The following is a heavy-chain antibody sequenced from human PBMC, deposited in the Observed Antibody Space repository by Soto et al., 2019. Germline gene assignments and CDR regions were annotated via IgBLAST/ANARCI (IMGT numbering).Heavy chain of an antibody. V-gene: IGHV1-46*01. CDR3: ASRIAVAGYFDY. CDR2: INPSGGST. CDR1: GYTFTSYY. D-gene: IGHD6-19*01. Sequence: RASVKVSCKASGYTFTSYYMHWVRQAPGQGLEWMGIINPSGGSTSYAQKFQGRVTMTRDTSTSTVYMELSSLRSEDTAVYYCASRIAVAGYFDYWGQGTLVTVSS. J-gene: IGHJ4*02.